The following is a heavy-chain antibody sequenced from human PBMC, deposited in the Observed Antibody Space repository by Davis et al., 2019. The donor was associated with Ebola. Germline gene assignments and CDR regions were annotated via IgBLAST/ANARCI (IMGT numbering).Heavy chain of an antibody. CDR3: ARVQGVIVDLYYYYYGMDV. Sequence: SETLSLTCAVYGGSFSGYYWSWIRQPPGKGLEWMGVINHSGSTNYNPSLKSRVTISVDTSKNQFSLKLSSVTAADTAVYYCARVQGVIVDLYYYYYGMDVWGQGTTVTVSS. J-gene: IGHJ6*02. CDR2: INHSGST. D-gene: IGHD3-10*01. CDR1: GGSFSGYY. V-gene: IGHV4-34*01.